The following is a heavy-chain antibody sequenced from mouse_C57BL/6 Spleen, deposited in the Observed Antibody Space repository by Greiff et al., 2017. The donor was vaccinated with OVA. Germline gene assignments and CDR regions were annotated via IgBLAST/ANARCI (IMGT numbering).Heavy chain of an antibody. D-gene: IGHD1-1*01. CDR2: IHPNSGST. J-gene: IGHJ1*03. CDR3: ARLLNYGYFDV. Sequence: VKLQQPGAELVKPGASVKLSCKASGYTFTSYWMHWVKQRPGQGLEWIGMIHPNSGSTNYNEKFKSKATLTVDKSSSTAYMQLSSLTSEDSAVYYCARLLNYGYFDVWGTGTTVTVSS. CDR1: GYTFTSYW. V-gene: IGHV1-64*01.